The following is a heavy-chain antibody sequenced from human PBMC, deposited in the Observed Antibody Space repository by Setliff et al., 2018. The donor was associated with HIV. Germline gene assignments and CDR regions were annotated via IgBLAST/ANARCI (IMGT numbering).Heavy chain of an antibody. V-gene: IGHV4-31*03. Sequence: SETLSLTCTVSSGSMKSGAYYWSWIRQPPGKGLEWIGYIYYSGSSYFNSSLKSRLTLSVDTSKNQFSLELTSVTAADTAVYFCATFRAPYCSNTGCFWGAFVTWGQGTMVTVSS. D-gene: IGHD2-2*01. CDR1: SGSMKSGAYY. CDR3: ATFRAPYCSNTGCFWGAFVT. CDR2: IYYSGSS. J-gene: IGHJ3*01.